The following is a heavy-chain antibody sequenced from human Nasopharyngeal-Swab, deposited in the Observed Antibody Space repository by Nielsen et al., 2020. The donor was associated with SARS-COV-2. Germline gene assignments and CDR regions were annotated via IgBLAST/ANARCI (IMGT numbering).Heavy chain of an antibody. CDR2: INPSGGST. V-gene: IGHV1-46*01. Sequence: ASVKVSCKASGYTFTSYYMHRVRQAPAQGLEWMGIINPSGGSTSYAQKFQGRVTMTRDTSTSTVYMELSSLRSEDTAVYYCARDRYLIPSAACKDYWGQGTLVTVSS. CDR3: ARDRYLIPSAACKDY. J-gene: IGHJ4*02. CDR1: GYTFTSYY. D-gene: IGHD6-13*01.